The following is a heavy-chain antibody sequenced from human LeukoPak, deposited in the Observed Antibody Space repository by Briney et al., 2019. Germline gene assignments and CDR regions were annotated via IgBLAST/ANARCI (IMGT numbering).Heavy chain of an antibody. J-gene: IGHJ3*02. CDR1: GGSISSYY. CDR3: ASFPRDAFDI. V-gene: IGHV4-59*01. CDR2: IYYSGST. Sequence: PPDTLSLTCTVSGGSISSYYWSWIRQPPGKGLEWIGYIYYSGSTNYNPSLKSRVTISVDTSKNQFSLKLSSVTAADTAVYYCASFPRDAFDIWGQGTMVTVSS. D-gene: IGHD2/OR15-2a*01.